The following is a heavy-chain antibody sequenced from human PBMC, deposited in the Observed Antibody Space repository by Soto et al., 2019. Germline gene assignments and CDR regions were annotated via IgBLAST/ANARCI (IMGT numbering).Heavy chain of an antibody. CDR1: GFTFSSYG. V-gene: IGHV3-30*18. CDR2: ISYDGSNK. J-gene: IGHJ6*02. D-gene: IGHD6-13*01. Sequence: GGSLRLSCAASGFTFSSYGMHWVRQAPGKGLEWVAVISYDGSNKYYADSVKGRFTISRDNSKNTLYLQMNSLRAEDTAVYYWAKGREAAGNYYYYYGMDVWGQGTTVTVSS. CDR3: AKGREAAGNYYYYYGMDV.